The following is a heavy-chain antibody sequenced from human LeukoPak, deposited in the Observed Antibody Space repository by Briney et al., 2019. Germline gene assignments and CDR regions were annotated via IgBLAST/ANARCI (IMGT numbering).Heavy chain of an antibody. D-gene: IGHD2-15*01. J-gene: IGHJ6*02. CDR3: ARDLPFVVAVAAMKGSDYYYGMDV. CDR2: ISAYNGNT. CDR1: GYTFTSYG. V-gene: IGHV1-18*01. Sequence: ASVKVSCKASGYTFTSYGISWVRQAPGQGLEWMGWISAYNGNTNYAQKLQGRVTMTTDTSTSTAYMELRSLRSDDTAVYYCARDLPFVVAVAAMKGSDYYYGMDVWGQGTTVTVSS.